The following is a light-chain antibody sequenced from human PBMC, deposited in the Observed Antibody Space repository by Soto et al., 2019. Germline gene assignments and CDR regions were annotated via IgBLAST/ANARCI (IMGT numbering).Light chain of an antibody. CDR3: HQYNKWPLT. CDR2: AAS. CDR1: QSVSGN. J-gene: IGKJ4*01. V-gene: IGKV3-15*01. Sequence: EIVMTQSPATLSVSPEERATLSCRAIQSVSGNLAWYQQKPGQAPSLLIYAASTRATGISARFSGSGSGTDFTLTISSLQSEDFALYYCHQYNKWPLTFGGGTKVEIK.